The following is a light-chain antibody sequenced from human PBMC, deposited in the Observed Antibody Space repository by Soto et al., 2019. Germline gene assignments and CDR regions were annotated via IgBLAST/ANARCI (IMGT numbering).Light chain of an antibody. J-gene: IGLJ1*01. Sequence: QSALTQPPSVSGSPGQSVTISCSGTNSDVGSHKSVSWYKQAPGTLPKLIFSEVSGRPSGVPDRLSASKSGITASLTISGLQPDDEADYYCSSYVSSMTSHVFGTGTKLTVL. CDR3: SSYVSSMTSHV. CDR1: NSDVGSHKS. CDR2: EVS. V-gene: IGLV2-18*02.